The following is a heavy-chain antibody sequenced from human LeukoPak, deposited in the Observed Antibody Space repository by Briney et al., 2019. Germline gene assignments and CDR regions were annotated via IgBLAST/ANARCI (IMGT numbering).Heavy chain of an antibody. V-gene: IGHV3-33*08. Sequence: PGGSLRLSCAASGFTFSNYGMHWVRQAPGKGLEWVAFIWYDGSNKDYADSVKGRFTISRDESKNTMYLQMNSLRVEDTAVHYCARDPRYTSSSIDYWGQGTLVTVSS. CDR2: IWYDGSNK. J-gene: IGHJ4*02. CDR1: GFTFSNYG. CDR3: ARDPRYTSSSIDY. D-gene: IGHD6-13*01.